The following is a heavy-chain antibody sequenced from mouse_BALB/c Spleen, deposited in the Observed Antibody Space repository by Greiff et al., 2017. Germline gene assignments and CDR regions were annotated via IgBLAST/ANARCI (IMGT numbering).Heavy chain of an antibody. Sequence: EVKLMESGGGLVQPGGSLRLSCATSGFTFTDYYMSWVRQPPGKALEWLGFIRNKANGYTTEYSASVKGRFTISRDNSQSILYLQMNTLRAEDSATYYCARVNRAWFAYWGQGTLVTVSA. D-gene: IGHD6-1*01. J-gene: IGHJ3*01. CDR3: ARVNRAWFAY. CDR1: GFTFTDYY. CDR2: IRNKANGYTT. V-gene: IGHV7-3*02.